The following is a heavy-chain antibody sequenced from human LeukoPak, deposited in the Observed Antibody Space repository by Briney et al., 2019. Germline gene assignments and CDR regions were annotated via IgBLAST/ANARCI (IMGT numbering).Heavy chain of an antibody. D-gene: IGHD3-22*01. CDR2: IYYSGST. J-gene: IGHJ3*02. V-gene: IGHV4-59*01. Sequence: SETLSLTCTVSGGSISSYYWSWIRQPPGKGLEWIGYIYYSGSTNYNPSLKSRVTISVDTSKNQFSLKLSSVTAADTAVYYCARDRGHYYDSSGDAFDIWGQGTMVTVSS. CDR1: GGSISSYY. CDR3: ARDRGHYYDSSGDAFDI.